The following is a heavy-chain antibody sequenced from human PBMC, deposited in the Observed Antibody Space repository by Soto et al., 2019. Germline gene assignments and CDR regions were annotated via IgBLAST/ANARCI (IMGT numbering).Heavy chain of an antibody. CDR3: ARDYYYDVSGIFF. Sequence: EVQLEESGGGLVQPGGSLRLSCATSEFTFSMYWMSWVRQAPGKGLEWVANIKQDGTEKYYVDSVKGRFTISRDNAKKSLYLQMNSLRAEDTAIYYCARDYYYDVSGIFFWGQGTLDTVSS. V-gene: IGHV3-7*05. J-gene: IGHJ4*02. CDR1: EFTFSMYW. CDR2: IKQDGTEK. D-gene: IGHD3-22*01.